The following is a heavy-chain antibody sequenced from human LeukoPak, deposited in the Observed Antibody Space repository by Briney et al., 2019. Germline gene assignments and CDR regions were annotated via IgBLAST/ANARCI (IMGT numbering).Heavy chain of an antibody. CDR1: GFTFTNYA. V-gene: IGHV3-30*18. J-gene: IGHJ4*02. CDR3: AKGRGYGDYEADY. Sequence: GGSLRLSCAASGFTFTNYAMSWVRQAPGKGLEWVAVISYDGSNKYYADSVKGRFTISRDNSKNTLYLQMNSLRAEDTAVYYCAKGRGYGDYEADYWGQGTLVTVSS. D-gene: IGHD4-17*01. CDR2: ISYDGSNK.